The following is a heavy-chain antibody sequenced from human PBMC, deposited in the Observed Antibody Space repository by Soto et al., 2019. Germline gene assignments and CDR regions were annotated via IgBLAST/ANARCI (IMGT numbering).Heavy chain of an antibody. CDR1: GGSISSYY. J-gene: IGHJ3*02. D-gene: IGHD5-18*01. CDR2: IYYSGST. Sequence: SETLSLTCNVSGGSISSYYWSWIRQPPGKGLEWIGYIYYSGSTNYNPSLKSRVTISVDTSKNQFSLKLSSVTAADTAVYYCAREGTAMVRDAFDIWGQGTMVTVSS. CDR3: AREGTAMVRDAFDI. V-gene: IGHV4-59*01.